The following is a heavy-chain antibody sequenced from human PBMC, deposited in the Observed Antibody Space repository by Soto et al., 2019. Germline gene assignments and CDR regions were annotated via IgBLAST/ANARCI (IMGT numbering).Heavy chain of an antibody. CDR2: IYYSGST. V-gene: IGHV4-59*12. Sequence: PSETLSLTCTVSGGSISSYYWSWIRQPPGKGLEWIGYIYYSGSTNYNPSLKSRVTISVDTSKNQFSLKLSSVTAADTAVYYCARGERRVYYYGMDVWGQGTTVTVSS. J-gene: IGHJ6*02. CDR3: ARGERRVYYYGMDV. CDR1: GGSISSYY. D-gene: IGHD1-1*01.